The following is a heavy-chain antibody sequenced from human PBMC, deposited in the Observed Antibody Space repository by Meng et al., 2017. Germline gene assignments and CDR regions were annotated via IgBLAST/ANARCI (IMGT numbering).Heavy chain of an antibody. Sequence: QVQLQQWGAGLLKPSETLSLTCVVSGGSFSDYYWSWIRQPPGKGLEWIGEINHSGSTNYNPSLESRATISVDTSQNNLSLKLSSVTAADSAVYYCARGRTITKVRGVIDYWGQGTLVTVSS. J-gene: IGHJ4*02. CDR3: ARGRTITKVRGVIDY. CDR2: INHSGST. CDR1: GGSFSDYY. V-gene: IGHV4-34*01. D-gene: IGHD3-10*01.